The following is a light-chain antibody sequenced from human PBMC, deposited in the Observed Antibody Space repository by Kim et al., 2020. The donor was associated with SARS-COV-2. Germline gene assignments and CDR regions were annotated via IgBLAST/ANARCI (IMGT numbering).Light chain of an antibody. J-gene: IGKJ2*01. Sequence: PGESATLSCRASQSLSSSYLAWSQQKPSQAPTLLIYGASSRATGIPDRFSGSGSGTDFSLTISSLEPEDFAVYYCQQYGSSPRTFGQGTKLEIK. CDR2: GAS. CDR1: QSLSSSY. CDR3: QQYGSSPRT. V-gene: IGKV3-20*01.